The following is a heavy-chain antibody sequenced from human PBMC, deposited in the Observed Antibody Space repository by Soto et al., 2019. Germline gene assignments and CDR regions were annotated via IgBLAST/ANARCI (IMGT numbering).Heavy chain of an antibody. Sequence: SETLSLTCTVSGGSISSYYWSWIRQPPGKGLEWIGYIYYSGSTNYNPSLKSRVTISVDTSKNQFSLKLSSVTAADTAVYYCARESREYSSSYYYYYYMDVWGKGTTVTVSS. CDR1: GGSISSYY. CDR3: ARESREYSSSYYYYYYMDV. V-gene: IGHV4-59*01. D-gene: IGHD6-6*01. CDR2: IYYSGST. J-gene: IGHJ6*03.